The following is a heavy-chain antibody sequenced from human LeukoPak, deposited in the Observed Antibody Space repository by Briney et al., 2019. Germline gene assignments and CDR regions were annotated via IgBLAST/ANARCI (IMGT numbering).Heavy chain of an antibody. J-gene: IGHJ3*02. CDR3: ARDLDTMVRGVIGAFDI. CDR1: GGSISSSSYY. Sequence: SETLSLTCTVSGGSISSSSYYWGWIRQPPGKGLEWIGSIYYSGSTYYNPSLKSRVTISVDTSKNQFSLKLSSVTAADTAVYYCARDLDTMVRGVIGAFDIWGQGTMVTVSS. V-gene: IGHV4-39*07. CDR2: IYYSGST. D-gene: IGHD3-10*01.